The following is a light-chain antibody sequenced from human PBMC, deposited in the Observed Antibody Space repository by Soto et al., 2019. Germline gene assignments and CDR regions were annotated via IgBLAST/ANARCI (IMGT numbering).Light chain of an antibody. J-gene: IGKJ1*01. CDR1: QSISSW. V-gene: IGKV1-5*01. CDR3: QQYKIWT. CDR2: DAS. Sequence: DIQMTQSPSTLSASVGDRVTITCRASQSISSWLAWYQQKPGKAPKLLIYDASSLESGVPSRFSGSGSGPEFTLTTSSLQPDDFATYYCQQYKIWTFGQGTKVEI.